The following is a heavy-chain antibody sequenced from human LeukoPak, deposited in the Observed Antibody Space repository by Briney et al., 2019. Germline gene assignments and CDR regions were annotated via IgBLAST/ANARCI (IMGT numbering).Heavy chain of an antibody. CDR2: IYHSGST. J-gene: IGHJ4*02. CDR1: GYSISSGYY. D-gene: IGHD3-10*01. Sequence: SETLSLTCTVSGYSISSGYYWAWIRQPPGKGLEWIGYIYHSGSTNYNPSLKSRVTVSLDTSKNQFSLRLTSVTAADTAVYYCARSGTYQYSSAYDYWGQGTLVTVSS. V-gene: IGHV4-38-2*02. CDR3: ARSGTYQYSSAYDY.